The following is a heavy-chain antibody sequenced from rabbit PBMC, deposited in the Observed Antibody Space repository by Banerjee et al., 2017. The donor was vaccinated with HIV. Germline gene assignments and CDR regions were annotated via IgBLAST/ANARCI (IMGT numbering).Heavy chain of an antibody. J-gene: IGHJ4*01. V-gene: IGHV1S45*01. Sequence: QEQLVESGGGLVQPGASLTLTCTASGFSISSSYCMCWVRQAPGKGLEWIACICGGSSGTTYYASWAKGRFTISKTSSTTVTLQMTSLTAADTATYFCARDAGVGGWGYPYFNLWGPGILVTVS. CDR2: ICGGSSGTT. CDR1: GFSISSSYC. CDR3: ARDAGVGGWGYPYFNL. D-gene: IGHD4-1*01.